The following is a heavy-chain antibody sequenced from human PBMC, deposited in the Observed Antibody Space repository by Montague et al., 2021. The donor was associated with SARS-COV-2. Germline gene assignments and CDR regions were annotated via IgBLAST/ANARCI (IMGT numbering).Heavy chain of an antibody. J-gene: IGHJ4*02. D-gene: IGHD6-13*01. CDR3: ARDFVAAVPDRFDS. V-gene: IGHV4/OR15-8*02. Sequence: SETPSLTCAVSGGFISSGNWWSWVRQPLGKGLEWIGEIFHSGAASYHPSLKSRLTISMDKSKNESSLKLNSVTAADTAMYYCARDFVAAVPDRFDSWGQGVLVTVSS. CDR2: IFHSGAA. CDR1: GGFISSGNW.